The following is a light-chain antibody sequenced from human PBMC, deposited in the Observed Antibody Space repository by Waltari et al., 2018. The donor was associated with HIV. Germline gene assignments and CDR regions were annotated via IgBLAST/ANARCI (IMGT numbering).Light chain of an antibody. Sequence: DIVMTQSPDSLAVSLGGRATIQCKSRQNVFYSSNNKNYLSWYQQKPGPPPKLILYWASSRQSGVPDRFSGSGSGTDFTLTISSLQAEDVAVYFCQQTYTIPPTFGGGTKVEIK. CDR2: WAS. V-gene: IGKV4-1*01. CDR3: QQTYTIPPT. CDR1: QNVFYSSNNKNY. J-gene: IGKJ4*01.